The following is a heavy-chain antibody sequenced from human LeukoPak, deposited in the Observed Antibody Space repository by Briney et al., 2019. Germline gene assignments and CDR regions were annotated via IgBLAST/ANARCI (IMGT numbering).Heavy chain of an antibody. J-gene: IGHJ5*02. CDR2: ISYDGSNK. CDR1: GFTFSSYG. Sequence: GGSLRLSCAASGFTFSSYGMHWVRQAPGKGLEWVAVISYDGSNKCYADSVKGRFTISRDNSKNTLYLQMNSLRAEDTAVYYCAKLDWFDPWGQGTLVTVSS. V-gene: IGHV3-30*18. CDR3: AKLDWFDP.